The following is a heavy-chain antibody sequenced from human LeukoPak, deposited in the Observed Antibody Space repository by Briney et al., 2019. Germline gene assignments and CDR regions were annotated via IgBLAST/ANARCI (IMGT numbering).Heavy chain of an antibody. V-gene: IGHV1-2*02. J-gene: IGHJ3*02. CDR3: AREVDAFDI. Sequence: ASEKVSPKGSVYTFSPYYRQWVRDAPGQRLEWMGWINPHSGGTNIAQKFQGRVTMTRDTSISTAYMELSRLRSDDTAVYYWAREVDAFDIWGQGTMVTVSS. CDR1: VYTFSPYY. CDR2: INPHSGGT.